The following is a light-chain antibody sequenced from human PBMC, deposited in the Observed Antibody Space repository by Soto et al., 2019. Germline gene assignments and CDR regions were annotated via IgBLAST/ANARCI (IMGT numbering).Light chain of an antibody. CDR2: GAS. Sequence: EIVLPQSPATLSLSPGERATLSCRASQSVSSDLAWYHQKPGQAPRLLIYGASTRATGIPARFSGSGSGTEFTLTINSLQSEDFAVYYCQQYNNWPRTFGQGTKVDI. CDR3: QQYNNWPRT. CDR1: QSVSSD. J-gene: IGKJ1*01. V-gene: IGKV3-15*01.